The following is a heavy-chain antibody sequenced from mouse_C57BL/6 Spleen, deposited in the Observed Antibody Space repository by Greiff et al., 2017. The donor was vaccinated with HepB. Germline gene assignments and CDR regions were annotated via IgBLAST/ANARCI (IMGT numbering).Heavy chain of an antibody. CDR1: GYAFSSSW. CDR2: IYPGDGDT. J-gene: IGHJ4*01. V-gene: IGHV1-82*01. CDR3: ARRYYYYAMDY. Sequence: VKVVESGPELVKPGASVKISCKASGYAFSSSWMNWVKQRPGKGLEWIGRIYPGDGDTNYNGKFKGKATLTADKSSSTAYMQLSSLTSEDSAVYFCARRYYYYAMDYWGQGTSVTVSS. D-gene: IGHD2-14*01.